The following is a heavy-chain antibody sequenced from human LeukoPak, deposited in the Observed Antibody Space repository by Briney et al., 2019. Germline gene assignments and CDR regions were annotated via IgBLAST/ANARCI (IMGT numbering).Heavy chain of an antibody. Sequence: SETLSLTCTVSGGSISSGGYYWSWIRQHPGKGLEWIGYIYYSGSTYYSPSLKSRVTISVDTSKNQFSLKLSSVTAADTAVYYCARAPLYDYYDSSGYPDYWGQGTLVTVSS. CDR1: GGSISSGGYY. J-gene: IGHJ4*02. CDR3: ARAPLYDYYDSSGYPDY. V-gene: IGHV4-31*03. CDR2: IYYSGST. D-gene: IGHD3-22*01.